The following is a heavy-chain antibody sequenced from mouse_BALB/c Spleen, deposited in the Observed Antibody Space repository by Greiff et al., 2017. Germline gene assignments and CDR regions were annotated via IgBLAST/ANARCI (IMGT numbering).Heavy chain of an antibody. CDR3: ARCYYGSSYAWFAY. CDR1: GDSITSGY. V-gene: IGHV3-8*02. Sequence: EVQLQQSGPSLVKPSQTLSLTCSVTGDSITSGYWNWIRKFPGNKLEYMGYISYSGSTYYNPSLKSRISITRDTSKTQYYLQLNSVTTEDTATYYCARCYYGSSYAWFAYWGQGTLVTVSA. CDR2: ISYSGST. J-gene: IGHJ3*01. D-gene: IGHD1-1*01.